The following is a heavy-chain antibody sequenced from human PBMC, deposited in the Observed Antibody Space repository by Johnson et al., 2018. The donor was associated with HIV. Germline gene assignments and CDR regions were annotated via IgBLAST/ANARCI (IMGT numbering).Heavy chain of an antibody. J-gene: IGHJ3*02. CDR2: INQYGSEK. Sequence: MHLVESGGGVVQPGRSLRLSCAASGFIFRSYGMDWVRQAPGKGLEWVANINQYGSEKYYVDSVKGRFTISRDNAKNSLYLQMNSLRAEDTAVYYCARDSRAFDIWGQGTMVTVSS. CDR1: GFIFRSYG. V-gene: IGHV3-7*05. CDR3: ARDSRAFDI.